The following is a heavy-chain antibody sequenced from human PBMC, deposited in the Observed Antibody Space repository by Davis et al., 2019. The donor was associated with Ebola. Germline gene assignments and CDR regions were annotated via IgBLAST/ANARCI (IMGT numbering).Heavy chain of an antibody. CDR1: GFTFSNAW. CDR2: IKSKTDGGTT. D-gene: IGHD3-3*01. CDR3: AKDPDVIWSGFWWVDY. V-gene: IGHV3-15*07. Sequence: GESLKISCAASGFTFSNAWMNWVRLAPGKGLEWVGRIKSKTDGGTTDYAAPVKGRFTISRDDSKNTLYLQMNSLRAEDTAVYYCAKDPDVIWSGFWWVDYWGQGTLVTVSS. J-gene: IGHJ4*02.